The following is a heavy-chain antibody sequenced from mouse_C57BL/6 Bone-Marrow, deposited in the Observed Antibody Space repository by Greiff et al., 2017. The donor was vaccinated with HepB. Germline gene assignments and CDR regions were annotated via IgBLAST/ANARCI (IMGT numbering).Heavy chain of an antibody. CDR3: AREDLLRGFAY. CDR1: GYTFTSYG. D-gene: IGHD2-1*01. CDR2: IYPRSGNT. V-gene: IGHV1-81*01. J-gene: IGHJ3*01. Sequence: VKLQESGAELARPGASVKLSCKASGYTFTSYGISWVKQRTGQGLEWIGEIYPRSGNTYYNEKFKGKATLTADKSSSTAYMELRSLTSEDSAVYFCAREDLLRGFAYWGQGTLVTVSA.